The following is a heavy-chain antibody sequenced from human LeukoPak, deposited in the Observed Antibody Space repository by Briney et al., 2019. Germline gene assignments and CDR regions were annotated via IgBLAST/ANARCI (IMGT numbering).Heavy chain of an antibody. Sequence: ASVKVSCKASGYTFTGYYLHWVRQAPGQGLEWMGWISAYNGNTNYAQKLQGRVTMTTDTSTSTAYMELRSLRSDDTAVYYCARESITGTAYNWFDPWGQGTLVTVSS. J-gene: IGHJ5*02. D-gene: IGHD1-7*01. CDR2: ISAYNGNT. CDR1: GYTFTGYY. CDR3: ARESITGTAYNWFDP. V-gene: IGHV1-18*04.